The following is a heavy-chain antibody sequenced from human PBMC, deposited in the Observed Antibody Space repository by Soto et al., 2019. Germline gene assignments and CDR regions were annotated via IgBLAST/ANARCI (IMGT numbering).Heavy chain of an antibody. CDR1: GFTFDDYA. J-gene: IGHJ3*02. Sequence: GGSLRLSCAASGFTFDDYAMHWVRQAPGKGLEWVSGISWNSGSIGYADSVKGRFTISRDNAKNSLYLQMNSLRAEDTALYYCAKRGLSWENDAFDIWGQGTMVTVSS. CDR3: AKRGLSWENDAFDI. V-gene: IGHV3-9*01. CDR2: ISWNSGSI. D-gene: IGHD4-17*01.